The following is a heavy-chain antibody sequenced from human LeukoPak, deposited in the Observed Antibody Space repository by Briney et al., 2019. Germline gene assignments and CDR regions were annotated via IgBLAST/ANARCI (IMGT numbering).Heavy chain of an antibody. J-gene: IGHJ5*02. CDR3: TTDRFS. V-gene: IGHV3-15*01. CDR1: GTTFSDAW. Sequence: GGSLRLSCAASGTTFSDAWMSWVRQTPGKGPEWVARITSKSDGGTTDYAAPVKGRFTISRDDSEATLYLQMNSLKTEDTAVYYCTTDRFSWGQGTPVTVSS. CDR2: ITSKSDGGTT.